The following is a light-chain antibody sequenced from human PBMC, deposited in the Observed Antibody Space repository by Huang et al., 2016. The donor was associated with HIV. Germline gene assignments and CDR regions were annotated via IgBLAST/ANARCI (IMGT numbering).Light chain of an antibody. CDR3: QHYNT. J-gene: IGKJ2*01. CDR1: QSVSSN. V-gene: IGKV3-15*01. CDR2: GAA. Sequence: EIVMTQSPGTLPVSPGERVTLSCRASQSVSSNLAWYQHKPGQAPRLLIYGAATRATGTPARFSGSGSGTGFTLTINSLQSEDFAIYYCQHYNTFGQGTKLEIK.